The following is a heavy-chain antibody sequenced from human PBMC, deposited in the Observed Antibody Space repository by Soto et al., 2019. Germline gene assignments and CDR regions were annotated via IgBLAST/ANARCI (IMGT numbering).Heavy chain of an antibody. CDR1: GFTFSSYG. V-gene: IGHV3-30*18. D-gene: IGHD3-3*01. CDR3: AKDVGITIFGVAPLYGMDV. CDR2: ISYDGSNK. Sequence: QVQLVESGGGVVQPGRSLRLSCAASGFTFSSYGMHWVRQAPGKGLEWVAVISYDGSNKYYADSVKGRFTISRDNSKNTMYLQMNGLGAEDTAVYYCAKDVGITIFGVAPLYGMDVWGQGTTVTVSS. J-gene: IGHJ6*02.